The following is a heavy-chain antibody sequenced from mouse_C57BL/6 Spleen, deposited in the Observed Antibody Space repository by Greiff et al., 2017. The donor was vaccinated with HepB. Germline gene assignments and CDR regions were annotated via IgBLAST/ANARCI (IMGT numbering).Heavy chain of an antibody. Sequence: QVQLQQSGAELVRPGASVTLSCKASGYTFTDYEMHWVKQTPVHGLEWIGAIDPETGGTAYNQKFKGKAILTADNSSSTAYMELRSLTSEDSAVDYCTRDDYADFDYWGQGTTLTVSS. CDR3: TRDDYADFDY. CDR2: IDPETGGT. D-gene: IGHD2-4*01. J-gene: IGHJ2*01. CDR1: GYTFTDYE. V-gene: IGHV1-15*01.